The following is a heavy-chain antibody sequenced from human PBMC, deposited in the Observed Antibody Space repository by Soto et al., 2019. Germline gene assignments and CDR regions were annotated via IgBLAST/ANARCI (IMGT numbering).Heavy chain of an antibody. CDR1: GGSISSSSYY. CDR2: IYYTGST. Sequence: SETLSLTCAVSGGSISSSSYYWAWIRQPPGRGLEWIANIYYTGSTYYNPSLGGRVTISIDTSKDQFSLKLGSVTAADTAVYYCAKSNSGSYSFDYWGQGTLVTVSS. CDR3: AKSNSGSYSFDY. D-gene: IGHD3-10*01. J-gene: IGHJ4*02. V-gene: IGHV4-39*01.